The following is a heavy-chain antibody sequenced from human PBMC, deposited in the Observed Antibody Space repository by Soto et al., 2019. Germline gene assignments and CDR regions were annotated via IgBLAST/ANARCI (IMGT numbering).Heavy chain of an antibody. CDR3: ARGRGPIDAFDI. V-gene: IGHV1-8*01. CDR2: MNPNSGNT. J-gene: IGHJ3*02. CDR1: GYTFTSYD. Sequence: ASVKVSCKASGYTFTSYDINWVRPATGQGLEWMGWMNPNSGNTGYAQKFQGRVTMTRNTSISTAYMELSSLRSEDTAVYYCARGRGPIDAFDIWGQGTMVTVSS.